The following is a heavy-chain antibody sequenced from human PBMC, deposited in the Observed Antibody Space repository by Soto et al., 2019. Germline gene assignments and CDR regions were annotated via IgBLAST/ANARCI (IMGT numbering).Heavy chain of an antibody. CDR3: ARIYGSGSYFYYYGMDV. CDR1: GGAIEGYY. CDR2: IYYTGDT. Sequence: ASETLSLTCTVSGGAIEGYYWSWSRQSPGRGLEWIGYIYYTGDTNYNPSLKSRVTISKDMSKNQVSLNLGSVTAADTAVYYCARIYGSGSYFYYYGMDVWGQGTTVTV. D-gene: IGHD3-10*01. J-gene: IGHJ6*02. V-gene: IGHV4-59*01.